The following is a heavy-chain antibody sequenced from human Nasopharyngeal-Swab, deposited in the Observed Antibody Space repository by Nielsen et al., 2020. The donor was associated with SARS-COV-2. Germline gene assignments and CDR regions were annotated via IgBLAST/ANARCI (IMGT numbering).Heavy chain of an antibody. D-gene: IGHD3-10*01. J-gene: IGHJ6*02. Sequence: VKVSCKASGYSFTTYRLHWVRQAPGQGLEWKGIINSSGGNTDYAQKLQGRITLTRDRSTSTVYMELSSLTFEDTAVYYCARAYGVFYYGMDVWGQGTTVTISS. CDR3: ARAYGVFYYGMDV. CDR1: GYSFTTYR. CDR2: INSSGGNT. V-gene: IGHV1-46*01.